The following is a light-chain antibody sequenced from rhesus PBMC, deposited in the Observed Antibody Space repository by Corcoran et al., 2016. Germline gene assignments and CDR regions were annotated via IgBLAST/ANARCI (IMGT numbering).Light chain of an antibody. Sequence: EIVMTQSPATLSLSPGERATLSCRAGQSVSSHLAWYQQKTGQAPRPLIYGASSRATGIPDRFSGSGSGTAFTLTIRSLEPEDVAVYYCLQHSNWPWTFGQGTKVEFK. CDR2: GAS. J-gene: IGKJ1*01. CDR1: QSVSSH. CDR3: LQHSNWPWT. V-gene: IGKV3-24*01.